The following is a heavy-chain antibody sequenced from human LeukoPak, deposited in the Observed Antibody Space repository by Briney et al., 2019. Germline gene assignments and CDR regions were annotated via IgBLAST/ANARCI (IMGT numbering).Heavy chain of an antibody. CDR1: GFTFSSYS. Sequence: GGSLRLSCAASGFTFSSYSMNWVRQAPGKGLEWVSSISSSSSYIYYADSVKGRFTISRDNAKNSLYLQMNSLRAEDTAVYYCARDPDYYGSGSYYRGIDYWGQGTLVTVPS. V-gene: IGHV3-21*01. CDR3: ARDPDYYGSGSYYRGIDY. D-gene: IGHD3-10*01. J-gene: IGHJ4*02. CDR2: ISSSSSYI.